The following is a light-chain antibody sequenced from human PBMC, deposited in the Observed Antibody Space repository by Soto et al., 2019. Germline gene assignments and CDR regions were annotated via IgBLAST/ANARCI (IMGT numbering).Light chain of an antibody. J-gene: IGLJ2*01. CDR1: LTDIGTYYY. CDR3: SSYAGTKTLV. CDR2: EVS. Sequence: QSALTQPPSASGSHGQSVTISCTGTLTDIGTYYYVSWYQQHPGKAPKLIIYEVSERPSGVPDRFSGSKSGNTASLTVSGLQAGDEADYYCSSYAGTKTLVFGGGTKMTVL. V-gene: IGLV2-8*01.